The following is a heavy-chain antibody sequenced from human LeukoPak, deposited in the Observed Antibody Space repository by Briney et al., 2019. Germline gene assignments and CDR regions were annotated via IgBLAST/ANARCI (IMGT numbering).Heavy chain of an antibody. J-gene: IGHJ4*02. D-gene: IGHD7-27*01. V-gene: IGHV4-61*02. CDR2: IWTSGSA. Sequence: PSETLSLTCTVSGGSISSGRNYWSWIRQPAGKGLEWIGRIWTSGSANYNPSLRSRVTISLDTSKNQFSLKMTSVTAADTAVYYCARFHPNWGLDYWGQGILVTVSS. CDR3: ARFHPNWGLDY. CDR1: GGSISSGRNY.